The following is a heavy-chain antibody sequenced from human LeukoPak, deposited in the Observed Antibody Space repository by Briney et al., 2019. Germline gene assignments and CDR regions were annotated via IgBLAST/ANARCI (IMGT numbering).Heavy chain of an antibody. Sequence: ASVKVSCKASGYTFTSYGISWVRQAPGQGLEWMGWISAYNGNTNYAQNLQGRVTMTTDTSTSTAYMELRSLRSDDTAVYYCARRGAVSTVTTGVYYYYYMDVWGKGTTVTVSS. CDR3: ARRGAVSTVTTGVYYYYYMDV. CDR2: ISAYNGNT. J-gene: IGHJ6*03. V-gene: IGHV1-18*01. D-gene: IGHD4-17*01. CDR1: GYTFTSYG.